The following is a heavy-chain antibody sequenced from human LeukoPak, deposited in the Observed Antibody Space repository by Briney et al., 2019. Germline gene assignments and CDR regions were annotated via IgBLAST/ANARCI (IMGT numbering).Heavy chain of an antibody. J-gene: IGHJ4*02. Sequence: ASVEVSCKASGYTFTSYDINWVRQATGQRPEWMGWMSPNSGDTGYAQKFQDRVTMTRNTSISTAYMELSSLRSDDTAVYYCARGPPNWGYDYWGPGTLVTVSS. CDR2: MSPNSGDT. D-gene: IGHD7-27*01. CDR1: GYTFTSYD. V-gene: IGHV1-8*01. CDR3: ARGPPNWGYDY.